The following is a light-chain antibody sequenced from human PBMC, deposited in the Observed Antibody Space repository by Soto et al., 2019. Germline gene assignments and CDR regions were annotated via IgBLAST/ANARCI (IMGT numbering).Light chain of an antibody. V-gene: IGKV3D-7*01. CDR2: GAS. CDR1: QSVSSSY. Sequence: PGERVTLSCRASQSVSSSYLTWYQQKPGQAPRLLIYGASTRATSIPARFSGSGSGTDFTLTISSLQPEDFAVYYCQQDYNSLTCGGGTKVEIK. CDR3: QQDYNSLT. J-gene: IGKJ4*01.